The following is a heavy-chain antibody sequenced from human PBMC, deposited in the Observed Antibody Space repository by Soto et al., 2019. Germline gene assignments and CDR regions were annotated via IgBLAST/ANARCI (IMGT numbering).Heavy chain of an antibody. V-gene: IGHV4-30-4*01. CDR3: ARDPIAAAGPFDY. J-gene: IGHJ4*02. CDR2: IYYSGST. CDR1: GGSISSGDYY. Sequence: SETLSLTCTVSGGSISSGDYYWSWIRQPPGKGLEWIGYIYYSGSTYYNPSLKSRVTISVDTSKNQFSLKLSSVTAADTAVYYCARDPIAAAGPFDYWGQGALVTVSS. D-gene: IGHD6-13*01.